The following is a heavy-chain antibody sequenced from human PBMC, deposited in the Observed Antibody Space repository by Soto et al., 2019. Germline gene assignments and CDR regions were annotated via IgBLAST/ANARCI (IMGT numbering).Heavy chain of an antibody. V-gene: IGHV3-73*01. CDR3: TRLYCGGDCDFDS. J-gene: IGHJ4*02. CDR1: GFTFSGSA. D-gene: IGHD2-21*02. Sequence: GGSLRLSCAASGFTFSGSAMHWVRQASGKGLEWVGRIRDKANSYATAYTASVKGRFTISRDDSKNTAYLQMNSLKTDDTAVYYCTRLYCGGDCDFDSWGQGTLVTVSS. CDR2: IRDKANSYAT.